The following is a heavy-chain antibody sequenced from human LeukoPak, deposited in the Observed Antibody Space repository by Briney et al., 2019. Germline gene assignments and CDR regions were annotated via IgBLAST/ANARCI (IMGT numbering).Heavy chain of an antibody. V-gene: IGHV5-51*01. CDR1: GYSFTSYW. Sequence: GESLKTSCKASGYSFTSYWIGWVRQMPGKGLEWMGIIYPGDPDTRYSPSFQGQVTVSADKSITTAYLQWSSLKASDTAMYYCVRHPSRANWFDPWGQGTLVTVSS. CDR2: IYPGDPDT. J-gene: IGHJ5*02. CDR3: VRHPSRANWFDP.